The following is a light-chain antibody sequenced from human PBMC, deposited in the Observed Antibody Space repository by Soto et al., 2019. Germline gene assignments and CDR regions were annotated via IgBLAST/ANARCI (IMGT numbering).Light chain of an antibody. V-gene: IGLV2-14*03. J-gene: IGLJ1*01. CDR3: SSYTISRTYV. Sequence: QSALTQPASVCGSPGQSITISCTGTSSDVGAYNFVSWHQQHPGKAPKLIIYNVYDRPSGISYRFSGSKSGNTASLTISGLQGEDEADYYCSSYTISRTYVFGTGTKVTVL. CDR2: NVY. CDR1: SSDVGAYNF.